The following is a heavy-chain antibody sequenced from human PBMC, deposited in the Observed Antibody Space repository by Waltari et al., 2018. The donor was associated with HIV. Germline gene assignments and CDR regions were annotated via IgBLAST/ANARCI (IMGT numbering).Heavy chain of an antibody. J-gene: IGHJ4*02. D-gene: IGHD6-19*01. CDR3: ATCNIGSGWYLKSPIRI. Sequence: VQMLESGGDLVQPGGSLRLSCAVSGLNFATSGLGWVRQGPGKGREWMSAITVSGGRTYYAESGKGRFISPRDNSKKTVTLQLKNLRLGDTAMYYCATCNIGSGWYLKSPIRIWGQGTLVTVS. V-gene: IGHV3-23*01. CDR2: ITVSGGRT. CDR1: GLNFATSG.